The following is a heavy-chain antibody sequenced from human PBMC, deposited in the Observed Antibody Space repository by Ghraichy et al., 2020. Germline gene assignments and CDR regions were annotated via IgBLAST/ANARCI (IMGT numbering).Heavy chain of an antibody. CDR3: ARSPGRLLEDYFDY. Sequence: SETLSLTCTVSGGSISSYYWSWIRQPPGKGLEWIGYIYTSGSTNYNPSLKSRVTISVDTSKNQFSLKLSSVTAADTAVYYCARSPGRLLEDYFDYWGQGTLVTVSS. J-gene: IGHJ4*02. CDR2: IYTSGST. V-gene: IGHV4-4*09. CDR1: GGSISSYY. D-gene: IGHD1-1*01.